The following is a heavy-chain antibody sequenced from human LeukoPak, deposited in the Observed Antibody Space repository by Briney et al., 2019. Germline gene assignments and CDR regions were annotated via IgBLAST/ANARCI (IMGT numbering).Heavy chain of an antibody. V-gene: IGHV1-2*02. CDR1: GYTFTGYY. CDR2: INPNSGGT. Sequence: ASVKVSCKASGYTFTGYYMHWVRQAPGQGLEWMGWINPNSGGTNYAQKFQGRVTMTRDTSISTAYMELSRLRSDDTAVYYCARPPRYSFLAAFDYWGQGTLVTVSS. J-gene: IGHJ4*02. CDR3: ARPPRYSFLAAFDY. D-gene: IGHD5-18*01.